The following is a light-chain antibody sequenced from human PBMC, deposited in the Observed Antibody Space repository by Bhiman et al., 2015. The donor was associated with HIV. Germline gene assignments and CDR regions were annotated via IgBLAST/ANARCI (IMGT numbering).Light chain of an antibody. CDR3: QSADSSGTYEV. CDR1: ALPKQY. V-gene: IGLV3-25*03. J-gene: IGLJ3*02. CDR2: KDS. Sequence: SYELTQPPSVSVSPGQTARITCSGDALPKQYAYWYQQKPGQAPVLVMYKDSKRPSGIPERISGSSSGTTVTLTISGVQAEDEADYYCQSADSSGTYEVFGGGTKLTVL.